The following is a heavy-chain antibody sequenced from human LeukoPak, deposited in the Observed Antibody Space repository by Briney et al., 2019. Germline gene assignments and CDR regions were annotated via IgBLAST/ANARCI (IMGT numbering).Heavy chain of an antibody. V-gene: IGHV3-64D*06. Sequence: GGSLRLSCSASGFTFESYAMHWVRQAPRKGLQFVSAISSIGGSTYYADSVKGRFTISRDNSKNTLYLQMSSLRAEDTAVYYCVKSARGVDYWGQGTLVTVSP. CDR1: GFTFESYA. CDR3: VKSARGVDY. D-gene: IGHD3-16*01. CDR2: ISSIGGST. J-gene: IGHJ4*02.